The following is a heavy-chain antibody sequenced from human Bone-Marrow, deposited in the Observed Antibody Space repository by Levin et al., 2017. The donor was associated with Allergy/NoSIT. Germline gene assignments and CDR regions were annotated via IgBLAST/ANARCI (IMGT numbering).Heavy chain of an antibody. J-gene: IGHJ6*03. CDR1: GYSFTSYW. CDR2: IYPGDSDT. V-gene: IGHV5-51*01. CDR3: ARRVGITMVRGVIRGYYMDV. D-gene: IGHD3-10*01. Sequence: GESLKISCKGSGYSFTSYWIGWVRQMPGKGLEWVGIIYPGDSDTRYSPSFQGQVTISADKSISTAYLQWSSLKASDTAMYYCARRVGITMVRGVIRGYYMDVWGKGTTVTVSS.